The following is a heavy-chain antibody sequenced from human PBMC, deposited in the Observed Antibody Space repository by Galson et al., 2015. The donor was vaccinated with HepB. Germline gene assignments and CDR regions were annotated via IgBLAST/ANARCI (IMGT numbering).Heavy chain of an antibody. CDR2: INPSGGTT. CDR3: ARAAQFLGSYDY. J-gene: IGHJ4*02. D-gene: IGHD1-26*01. CDR1: GYTFTSYY. Sequence: SVKVSCKASGYTFTSYYMHWVRQAPGQGLEWMGIINPSGGTTSYAQKFQDRVTMTRDTSTSTVYMELSSLRSEDTAVYYCARAAQFLGSYDYWGQGTLVTVSS. V-gene: IGHV1-46*01.